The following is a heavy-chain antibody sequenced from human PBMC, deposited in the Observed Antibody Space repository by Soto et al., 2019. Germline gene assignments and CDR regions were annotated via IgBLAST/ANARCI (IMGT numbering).Heavy chain of an antibody. D-gene: IGHD4-17*01. CDR2: IYYSGST. J-gene: IGHJ3*02. Sequence: ASETLSLTCTVSGGSISSYYWSCIRQPPGKGLEWIGYIYYSGSTNYNPSLKSRVTISVDTSKNQFSLKLSSVTAADTAVYYCARGRTVDDAFDIWGQGTMVTVSS. V-gene: IGHV4-59*01. CDR1: GGSISSYY. CDR3: ARGRTVDDAFDI.